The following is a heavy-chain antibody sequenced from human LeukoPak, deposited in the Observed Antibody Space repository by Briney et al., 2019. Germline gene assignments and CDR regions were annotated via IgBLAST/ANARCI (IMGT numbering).Heavy chain of an antibody. CDR2: IYHSGST. Sequence: SETLSLTCAVSGGSISSSNWWSWVRQPPGKGLEWIGEIYHSGSTNYNPSLKSRATISVDKSKNQFSLKLSSVTAADTAVYYCARDRCSGGSCYGWFDPWGQGTLVTVSS. J-gene: IGHJ5*02. V-gene: IGHV4-4*02. D-gene: IGHD2-15*01. CDR3: ARDRCSGGSCYGWFDP. CDR1: GGSISSSNW.